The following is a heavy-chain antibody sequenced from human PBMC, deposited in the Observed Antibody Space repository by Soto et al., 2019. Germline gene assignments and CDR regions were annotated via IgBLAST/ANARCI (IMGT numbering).Heavy chain of an antibody. J-gene: IGHJ6*02. CDR1: GGSFSIYY. V-gene: IGHV4-59*01. CDR2: ISYSGTT. D-gene: IGHD2-2*01. Sequence: SETLSLTFAVFGGSFSIYYWRWILQPPGKXLXXIGYISYSGTTKYKTSLKSRVPISVETSNHTFSLKLSSVTPAHTEAYYCARDPLHIVLVPAAVPRYYYYGMDVWGQGTTVTVSS. CDR3: ARDPLHIVLVPAAVPRYYYYGMDV.